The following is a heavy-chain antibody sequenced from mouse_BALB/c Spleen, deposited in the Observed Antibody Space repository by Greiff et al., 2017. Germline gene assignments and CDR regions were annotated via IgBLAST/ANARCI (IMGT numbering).Heavy chain of an antibody. D-gene: IGHD2-3*01. Sequence: DVKLVESGGGLVKPGGSLKLSCAASGFAFSSYDMSWVRQTPEKRLEWVAYISSGGGSTYYPDTVKGRFTISRDNAKNTLYLQMSSLKSEDTAMYYCARTDGYYWYFDVWGAGTTVTVSS. J-gene: IGHJ1*01. CDR3: ARTDGYYWYFDV. V-gene: IGHV5-12-1*01. CDR1: GFAFSSYD. CDR2: ISSGGGST.